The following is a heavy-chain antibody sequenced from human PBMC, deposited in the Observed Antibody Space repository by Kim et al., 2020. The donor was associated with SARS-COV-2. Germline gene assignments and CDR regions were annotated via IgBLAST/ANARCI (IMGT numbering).Heavy chain of an antibody. D-gene: IGHD3-3*01. V-gene: IGHV4-30-2*01. J-gene: IGHJ4*02. CDR3: ARVGGVIRDPLFDY. Sequence: PSLKSRVTISVDRSKNQFSLKLSSVTAADTAVYYCARVGGVIRDPLFDYWGQGTLVTVSS.